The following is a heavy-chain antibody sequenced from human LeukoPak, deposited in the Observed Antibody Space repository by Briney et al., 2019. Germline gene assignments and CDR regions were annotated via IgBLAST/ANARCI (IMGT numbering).Heavy chain of an antibody. CDR3: AKNPVFYTPTPVDY. J-gene: IGHJ4*02. Sequence: YYADSVKGRFTISRDNSKNTLYLQMNSLRAEDTAVYYCAKNPVFYTPTPVDYWGQGTLVTVSS. V-gene: IGHV3-23*01. D-gene: IGHD3-9*01.